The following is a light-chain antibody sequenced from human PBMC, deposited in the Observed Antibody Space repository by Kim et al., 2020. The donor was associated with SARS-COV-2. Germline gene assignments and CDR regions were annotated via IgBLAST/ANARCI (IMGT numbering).Light chain of an antibody. CDR2: GAS. V-gene: IGKV3-15*01. CDR3: QQYNNWPLYT. CDR1: QSVSSN. J-gene: IGKJ2*01. Sequence: IVMTQSPATLSVSPGERANLSCRASQSVSSNLAWYQQKPGQAPRLLIYGASMRATGIPARFSGSGSETEFTLTITSLQSEDFAIYYCQQYNNWPLYTFGQGTKLEI.